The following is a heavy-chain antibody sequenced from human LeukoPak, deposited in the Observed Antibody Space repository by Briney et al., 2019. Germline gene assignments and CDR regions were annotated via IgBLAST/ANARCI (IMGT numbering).Heavy chain of an antibody. CDR3: AKESTAGGYTYDYYYGMDV. V-gene: IGHV3-23*01. CDR2: ISGNFVST. Sequence: GGSLRLSCAASGFTFSRYAMSWVRQAPGKGLEWVAAISGNFVSTYYADSVKGRFTISRDNSKNTLYLQMNSLRAEDTAVYYCAKESTAGGYTYDYYYGMDVWGQGTTVTVSS. J-gene: IGHJ6*02. CDR1: GFTFSRYA. D-gene: IGHD5-24*01.